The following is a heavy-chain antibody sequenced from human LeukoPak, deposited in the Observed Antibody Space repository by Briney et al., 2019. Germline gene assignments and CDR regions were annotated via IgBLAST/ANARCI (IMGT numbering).Heavy chain of an antibody. V-gene: IGHV3-48*02. CDR2: ITSSSGTM. J-gene: IGHJ3*02. D-gene: IGHD6-19*01. CDR1: GFTFSSCS. CDR3: ARGLVVYRSGWVAFDI. Sequence: GGSLTLSCAASGFTFSSCSMNWVRQAPGKGLEWVSYITSSSGTMYYADSVKGRFTISRDNANNSLYLQMNSLRDEDTAVYYCARGLVVYRSGWVAFDIWGQGTMVTVSS.